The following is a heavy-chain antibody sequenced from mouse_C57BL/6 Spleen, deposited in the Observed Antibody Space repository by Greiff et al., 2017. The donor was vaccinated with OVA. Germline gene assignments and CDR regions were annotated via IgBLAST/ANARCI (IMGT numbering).Heavy chain of an antibody. Sequence: VQLQQPGAELVRPGSSVKLSCKASGYTFTSYWMDWVKQRPGQGLEWIGNIYPSDSETHYNQKFKDKATLTVDKSSSTAYMQLSSLTSEDSAVYYCARGRLYGTAQAMGFAYWGQGTLVTVSA. D-gene: IGHD3-2*02. V-gene: IGHV1-61*01. CDR1: GYTFTSYW. CDR2: IYPSDSET. J-gene: IGHJ3*01. CDR3: ARGRLYGTAQAMGFAY.